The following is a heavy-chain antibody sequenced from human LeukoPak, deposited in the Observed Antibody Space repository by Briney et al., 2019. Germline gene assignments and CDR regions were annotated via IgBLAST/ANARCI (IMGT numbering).Heavy chain of an antibody. CDR3: AKDGFGSGTNYNFNWFDS. J-gene: IGHJ5*01. Sequence: GGSLRLSCAASGFTFDDFAMHWVRQAPGKGLEWVSGINWNSGNIAYADSVKGRFIISRDNAKKSLYLQMNSLIPEDTALYFCAKDGFGSGTNYNFNWFDSWGQGTLVTVSS. CDR2: INWNSGNI. V-gene: IGHV3-9*01. D-gene: IGHD3-10*01. CDR1: GFTFDDFA.